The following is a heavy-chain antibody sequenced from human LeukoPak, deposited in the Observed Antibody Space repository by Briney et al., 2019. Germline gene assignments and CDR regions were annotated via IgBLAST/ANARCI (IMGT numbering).Heavy chain of an antibody. J-gene: IGHJ3*02. CDR1: GYTFTSYG. D-gene: IGHD3-3*01. CDR2: ISAYNGNT. Sequence: ASVTVSCKASGYTFTSYGIRWVRQAPGQGLEWMGWISAYNGNTNYAQKLQGRVTTTTDTSTSTAYMELRSLRSDDAAVYYCAREGRFLELGAFDIWGQGTMVTVSS. V-gene: IGHV1-18*01. CDR3: AREGRFLELGAFDI.